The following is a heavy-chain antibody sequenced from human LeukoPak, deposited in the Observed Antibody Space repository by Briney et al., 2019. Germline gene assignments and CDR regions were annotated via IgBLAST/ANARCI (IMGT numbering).Heavy chain of an antibody. V-gene: IGHV3-48*03. CDR3: ARLGYCSGGSCH. J-gene: IGHJ4*02. CDR1: GFTFSSYE. CDR2: ISSSGSTI. D-gene: IGHD2-15*01. Sequence: GGSLRLSCAASGFTFSSYEMNWVRQAPGKGLEWVSYISSSGSTIYYADSVKGRFTISRDNAKNSLYLQMNSLRAGDTAVYYCARLGYCSGGSCHWGQGTLVTVSS.